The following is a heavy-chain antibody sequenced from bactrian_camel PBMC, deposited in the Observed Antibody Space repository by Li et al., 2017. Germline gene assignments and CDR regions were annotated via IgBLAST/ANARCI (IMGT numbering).Heavy chain of an antibody. Sequence: HVQLVESGGGLVQPGGSLRLSCAASGRTSGINSMGWFRQVPGKQREGVAAIGTDGAAVYANSVKGRFTISQDNTKNTNTVYLQMNSLKSEDTAVYYCAADSYGAWCGLAGQGTQVTVS. V-gene: IGHV3S53*01. CDR2: IGTDGAA. D-gene: IGHD6*01. CDR1: GRTSGINS. J-gene: IGHJ4*01.